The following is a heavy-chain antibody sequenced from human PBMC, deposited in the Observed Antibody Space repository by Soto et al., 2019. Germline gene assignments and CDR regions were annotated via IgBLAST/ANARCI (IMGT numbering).Heavy chain of an antibody. J-gene: IGHJ5*02. D-gene: IGHD2-15*01. CDR1: GGTFSSYA. CDR3: ARAPFSRPPRYYCSGGSCYSNWFDP. CDR2: IIPIFGTA. Sequence: QVQLVQSGAEVKKPGSSVKVSCKASGGTFSSYAISWVRQAPGQGLEWMGGIIPIFGTANYAQKFQGRVTITADESTSTAYMELSSLRSEDTAVYYCARAPFSRPPRYYCSGGSCYSNWFDPWGQRTLVTVSS. V-gene: IGHV1-69*01.